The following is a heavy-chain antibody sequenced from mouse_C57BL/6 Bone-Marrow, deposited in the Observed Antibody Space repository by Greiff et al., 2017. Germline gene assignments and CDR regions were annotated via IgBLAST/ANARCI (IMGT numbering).Heavy chain of an antibody. CDR3: STDSPPQLD. Sequence: QVQLQQSGAELVKLGASVKISCKASGYAFSSYWMNWVKQRPGKGLEWIGQIYPGDGDTNYNGQFKGKATLTVNKSSSTAYMELRSLTSEDTAVYYCSTDSPPQLDWGQGTTLTVSS. CDR1: GYAFSSYW. J-gene: IGHJ2*01. D-gene: IGHD2-1*01. V-gene: IGHV1-80*01. CDR2: IYPGDGDT.